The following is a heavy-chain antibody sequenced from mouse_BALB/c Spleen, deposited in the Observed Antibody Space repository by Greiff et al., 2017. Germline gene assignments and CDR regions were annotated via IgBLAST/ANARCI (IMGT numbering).Heavy chain of an antibody. CDR3: ARNYYGNHFAY. CDR1: GYTFTSYW. D-gene: IGHD2-1*01. V-gene: IGHV1-7*01. J-gene: IGHJ3*01. Sequence: QVQLKESGAELAKPGASVKMSCKASGYTFTSYWMHWVKQRPGQGLEWIGYINPSTGYTEYNQKFKDKATLTADKSSSTAYMQLSSLTSEDSAVYYCARNYYGNHFAYWGQGTLVTVSA. CDR2: INPSTGYT.